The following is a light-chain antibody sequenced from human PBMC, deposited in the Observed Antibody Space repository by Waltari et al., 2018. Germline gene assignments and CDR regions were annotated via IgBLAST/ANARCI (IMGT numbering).Light chain of an antibody. CDR3: AAWDDSLEGWV. CDR1: RSNIGNNI. V-gene: IGLV1-44*01. CDR2: NNN. Sequence: QSVLTQPPSASGTPGQRVTISCFGSRSNIGNNIVSWSLLVPGTAPKLLIYNNNQRPSGVPERFSGSKSGTSASLAISWLQSEDEAEYSCAAWDDSLEGWVFGGGTRLTVL. J-gene: IGLJ3*02.